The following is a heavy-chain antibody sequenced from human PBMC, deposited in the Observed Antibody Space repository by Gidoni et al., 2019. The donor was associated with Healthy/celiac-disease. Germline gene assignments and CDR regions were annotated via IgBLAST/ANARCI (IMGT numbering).Heavy chain of an antibody. J-gene: IGHJ4*02. CDR3: VTAERAAATLDY. CDR2: MNPNSGNT. CDR1: GYTFTSYD. V-gene: IGHV1-8*01. D-gene: IGHD6-13*01. Sequence: QVQLVQSGAEVKKPGASVKAPGKASGYTFTSYDINWVRQATGQGLEWMGWMNPNSGNTGYAQKFQGRVTMTRNTSISTAYMELSSLRSEDTAVYYCVTAERAAATLDYWGQGTLVTVSS.